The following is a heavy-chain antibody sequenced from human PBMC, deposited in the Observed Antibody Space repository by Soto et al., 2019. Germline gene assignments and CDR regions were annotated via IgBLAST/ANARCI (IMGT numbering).Heavy chain of an antibody. CDR3: ARHLRYRTNGVCTGSGPYFDY. CDR2: IDPSDSYT. V-gene: IGHV5-10-1*01. Sequence: GESLKISCKGSGYSFTSYWISWVRQMPGKGLEWMGRIDPSDSYTNYSPSFQGHVTISADKSISTAYLQWSSLKASDIAMYYCARHLRYRTNGVCTGSGPYFDYWGQGTLVTVSS. D-gene: IGHD2-8*01. CDR1: GYSFTSYW. J-gene: IGHJ4*02.